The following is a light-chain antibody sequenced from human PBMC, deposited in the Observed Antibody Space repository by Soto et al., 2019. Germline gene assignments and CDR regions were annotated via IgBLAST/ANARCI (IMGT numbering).Light chain of an antibody. CDR1: QSVSSD. V-gene: IGKV3-15*01. J-gene: IGKJ1*01. CDR3: QQYNNWPPWT. CDR2: GAS. Sequence: EIVTTQSPTTLSVSPGERATLSCRASQSVSSDLAWYQQKPGQAPRLLIYGASTRAAGIPARFSGSGSGTEFTLTISSLQSEDFAVNYCQQYNNWPPWTFGQGTKVEIK.